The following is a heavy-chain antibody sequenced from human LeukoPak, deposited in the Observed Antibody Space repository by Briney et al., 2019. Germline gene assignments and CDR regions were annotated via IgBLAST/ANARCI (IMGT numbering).Heavy chain of an antibody. CDR3: AKADCRSINCYVKGF. Sequence: GGSLRLSCVASGFTFNNYAMNWVRQAPGKGLEWVSAISDSDGSTKYADSVKGRFTISTDKSKNTLYLQMNSLRAEDTAVYHCAKADCRSINCYVKGFWGKGTTVTVSS. D-gene: IGHD2-2*01. J-gene: IGHJ6*04. CDR1: GFTFNNYA. V-gene: IGHV3-23*01. CDR2: ISDSDGST.